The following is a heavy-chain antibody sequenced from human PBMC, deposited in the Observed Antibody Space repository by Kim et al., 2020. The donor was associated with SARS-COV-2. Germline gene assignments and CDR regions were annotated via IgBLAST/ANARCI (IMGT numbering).Heavy chain of an antibody. J-gene: IGHJ5*02. CDR3: AREPAMPTGDWFDP. CDR2: INPNAGHP. D-gene: IGHD2-2*01. V-gene: IGHV7-4-1*02. Sequence: INPNAGHPTYDRGFTGRFVFSLDTSVSTTYLQISSLKPEDTAVYYCAREPAMPTGDWFDPWGQGTLVTVSS.